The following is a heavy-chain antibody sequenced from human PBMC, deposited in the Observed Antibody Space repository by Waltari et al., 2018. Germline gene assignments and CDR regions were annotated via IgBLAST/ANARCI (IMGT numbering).Heavy chain of an antibody. CDR1: GFTFSSFW. CDR3: ARPSQQLV. Sequence: EVQLVESGGGLVQPGGSLRLSCAASGFTFSSFWRSWVRQAPGKGREWLANIKQDGSEKYYVDSVKGRFTLSRDHAKNSLYLQMNSLRAEDTAVYYCARPSQQLVWGQGTLVTVSS. V-gene: IGHV3-7*01. J-gene: IGHJ4*02. CDR2: IKQDGSEK. D-gene: IGHD6-13*01.